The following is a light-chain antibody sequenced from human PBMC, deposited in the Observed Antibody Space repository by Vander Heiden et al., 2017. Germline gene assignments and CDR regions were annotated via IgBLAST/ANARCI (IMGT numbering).Light chain of an antibody. J-gene: IGKJ1*01. Sequence: EIVLTQSPGTLSLSPGERATLSCRTSQDVSSTYLAWYQQKPGQPPRLLIYGASSRATGIPDRFSGSGSGTDFTLTITTLEPEDFAVYYCHQYGTSPRTVGQGTKVEIK. CDR2: GAS. V-gene: IGKV3-20*01. CDR1: QDVSSTY. CDR3: HQYGTSPRT.